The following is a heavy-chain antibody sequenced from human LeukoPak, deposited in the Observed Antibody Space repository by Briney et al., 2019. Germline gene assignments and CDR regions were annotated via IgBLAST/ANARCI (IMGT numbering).Heavy chain of an antibody. CDR2: ITNDGSST. J-gene: IGHJ4*02. Sequence: GGSLRLSCAASGLTFSSHWMHWVRQAPGKGLVWVSRITNDGSSTTYADSVKGRFTISRGNSKNTLYLQMNSLRAEDTAVYYCAGDRATSYFDYWGQGALVTISS. CDR3: AGDRATSYFDY. D-gene: IGHD1-26*01. V-gene: IGHV3-74*01. CDR1: GLTFSSHW.